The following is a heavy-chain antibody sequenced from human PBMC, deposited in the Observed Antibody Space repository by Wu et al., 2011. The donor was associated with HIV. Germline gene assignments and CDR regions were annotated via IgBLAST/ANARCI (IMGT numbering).Heavy chain of an antibody. CDR3: ARVADSRPTTMVRAVVGHFNY. CDR2: INPKSGGT. CDR1: GDSISYYG. D-gene: IGHD3-10*01. Sequence: VQLVQSGAEVKKPGSAVRVSCKASGDSISYYGITWVRQAPGQGLEWMGWINPKSGGTIYAQKFQGRVTMTRDMSKSTVFMELSGLRSDDTAVYYCARVADSRPTTMVRAVVGHFNYWARDSWSPSPQ. V-gene: IGHV1-2*02. J-gene: IGHJ4*02.